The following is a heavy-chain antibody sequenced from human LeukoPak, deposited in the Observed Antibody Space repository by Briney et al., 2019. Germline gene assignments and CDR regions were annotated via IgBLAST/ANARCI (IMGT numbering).Heavy chain of an antibody. CDR3: AKDRLQFRGQDWYFDL. J-gene: IGHJ2*01. CDR2: ISSGSDYI. CDR1: EFPFSTYT. Sequence: GGSLRLSCEASEFPFSTYTMNWVRQAPGKGLEWVSSISSGSDYIYYADSVKGRFTISRDNSKNTLYLQMNSLRAEDTAVYYCAKDRLQFRGQDWYFDLWGRGTLVTVSS. V-gene: IGHV3-21*01. D-gene: IGHD4-11*01.